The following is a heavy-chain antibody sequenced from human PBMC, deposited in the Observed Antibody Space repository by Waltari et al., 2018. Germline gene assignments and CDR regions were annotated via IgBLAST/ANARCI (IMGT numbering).Heavy chain of an antibody. CDR1: GFTFSTFW. CDR3: ASDVHSGRYGWFDP. CDR2: IKSDGIAT. Sequence: EVQLVESGGGLVHPGGSLRLSCEASGFTFSTFWVHWVRQVPGKGLVWVSRIKSDGIATSYADSVKGRFTISRDNAKNTVYLQMNSLRVEDTAVYYCASDVHSGRYGWFDPWGQGTLVTVSS. D-gene: IGHD1-26*01. V-gene: IGHV3-74*01. J-gene: IGHJ5*02.